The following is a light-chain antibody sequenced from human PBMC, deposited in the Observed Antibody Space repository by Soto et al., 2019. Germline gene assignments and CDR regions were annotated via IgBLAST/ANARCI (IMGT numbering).Light chain of an antibody. J-gene: IGKJ5*01. V-gene: IGKV3-15*01. CDR1: QSISSD. Sequence: EIVMTQSGATLSVSPGERATLSCRASQSISSDLAWYQQKPGQAPRLVIQGASTRATGIPARFSGSGSGTEFTLTISSLQSDDVAVYYCQQYNKWPPITFGQGTRLEIK. CDR2: GAS. CDR3: QQYNKWPPIT.